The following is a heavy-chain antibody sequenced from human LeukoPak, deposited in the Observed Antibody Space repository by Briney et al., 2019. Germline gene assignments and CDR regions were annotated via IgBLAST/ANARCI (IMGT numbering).Heavy chain of an antibody. V-gene: IGHV1-69*13. CDR1: GYTFTSYG. J-gene: IGHJ3*01. D-gene: IGHD3-22*01. CDR3: ARDDYYDSSAYRENPFDV. CDR2: IIPILGTT. Sequence: SVKVSCKPSGYTFTSYGIIWVRQAPGQGLEWMGGIIPILGTTNYAQKFQGRVTITADESTGTLYMELRSLRSEDTAIYYCARDDYYDSSAYRENPFDVWGQGTMVTVSS.